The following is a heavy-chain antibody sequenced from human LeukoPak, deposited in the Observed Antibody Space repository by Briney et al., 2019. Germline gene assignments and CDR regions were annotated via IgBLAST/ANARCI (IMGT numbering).Heavy chain of an antibody. Sequence: SVKVSCKASGGTFSSYAISWVRQAPGQGLEWMGRIIPILGIANYAQKFQGRVTITADKSTSTAYMELSSLRSEDTAVYYCATYSSSWYGPGDVFDIWGQGTMVTVSS. V-gene: IGHV1-69*04. CDR2: IIPILGIA. CDR1: GGTFSSYA. D-gene: IGHD6-13*01. CDR3: ATYSSSWYGPGDVFDI. J-gene: IGHJ3*02.